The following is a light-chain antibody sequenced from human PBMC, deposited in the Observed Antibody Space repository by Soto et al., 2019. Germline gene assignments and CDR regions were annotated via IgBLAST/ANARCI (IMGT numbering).Light chain of an antibody. J-gene: IGKJ4*01. V-gene: IGKV3-11*01. CDR3: QQRTNWPLT. CDR1: QSVTTF. CDR2: DAS. Sequence: EIVLTQSPGTLSLSPGERATLSCRASQSVTTFLAWYQQKPGQAPSLLIYDASKRATGIPARFSGSGSGTDFTLTISSLEPEDFAVYYCQQRTNWPLTFGGGTKVEIK.